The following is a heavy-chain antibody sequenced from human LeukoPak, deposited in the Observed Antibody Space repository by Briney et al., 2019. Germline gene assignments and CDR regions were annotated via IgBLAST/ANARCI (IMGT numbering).Heavy chain of an antibody. J-gene: IGHJ4*02. Sequence: GRSLRLSCTASGFTFGDYAMSWFRQAPGKGLEWVGFIRSKAYGGTTEYAASVKGRFTISRDDSKSIAYLQMNSLKTEDTAVYSCTRDGDYIWGSYRNFDYWGQGTLVTVSS. CDR3: TRDGDYIWGSYRNFDY. CDR1: GFTFGDYA. CDR2: IRSKAYGGTT. D-gene: IGHD3-16*02. V-gene: IGHV3-49*03.